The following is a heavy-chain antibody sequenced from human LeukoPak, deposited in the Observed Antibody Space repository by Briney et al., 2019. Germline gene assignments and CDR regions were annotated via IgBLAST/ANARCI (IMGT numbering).Heavy chain of an antibody. V-gene: IGHV3-48*04. CDR1: GFTFSRYS. J-gene: IGHJ4*02. D-gene: IGHD3-22*01. CDR3: ARDGAVGYYDISWFDY. Sequence: GGSLRLSCAASGFTFSRYSMNWVRQAPGKGLEWVSYISSSSSTIYYADSVKGRFTISRDNAKNSLYLQLNSLRAEDTAAYYYARDGAVGYYDISWFDYWGQGTLVTVTS. CDR2: ISSSSSTI.